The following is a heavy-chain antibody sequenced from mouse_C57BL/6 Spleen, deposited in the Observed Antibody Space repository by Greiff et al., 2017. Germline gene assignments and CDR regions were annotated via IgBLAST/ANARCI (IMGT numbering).Heavy chain of an antibody. Sequence: DVKLVESVAELVRPGASVKLSCTASGFNIKNTYMHWVKQRPEQGLEWIGRIDPANGNTKYAPKFQGKATITADTSSNTAYLQLSSLTSEDTAIYYCARNIYYYGSSLDYYAMDYWGQGTSVTVSS. CDR1: GFNIKNTY. D-gene: IGHD1-1*01. CDR2: IDPANGNT. V-gene: IGHV14-3*01. CDR3: ARNIYYYGSSLDYYAMDY. J-gene: IGHJ4*01.